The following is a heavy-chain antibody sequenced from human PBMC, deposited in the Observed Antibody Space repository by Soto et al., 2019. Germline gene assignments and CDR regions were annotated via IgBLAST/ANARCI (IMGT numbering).Heavy chain of an antibody. V-gene: IGHV3-48*02. CDR2: ISSSSSTI. CDR1: GFTFSSYS. Sequence: GGSLRLSCAASGFTFSSYSMNWVRQAPGKGLEWVSYISSSSSTIYYADSVKGRFTISRDNAKNSLYLQMNSLRDEDTAVYYCARDLLGYCSGGSCYPDYWGQGTLVTVSS. CDR3: ARDLLGYCSGGSCYPDY. D-gene: IGHD2-15*01. J-gene: IGHJ4*02.